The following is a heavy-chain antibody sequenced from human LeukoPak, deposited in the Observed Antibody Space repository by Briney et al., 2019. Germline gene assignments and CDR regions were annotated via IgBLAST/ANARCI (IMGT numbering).Heavy chain of an antibody. CDR2: ISGSGGST. V-gene: IGHV3-23*01. CDR3: AKARGVTMVRGGLFFDY. J-gene: IGHJ4*02. CDR1: GFTFSSYA. D-gene: IGHD3-10*01. Sequence: PGGSLRLSCAASGFTFSSYAMSWVRQAPGKGLEWVSPISGSGGSTYYADSVKGRFTISRDNSKNTLYLQMNSLRAEDTAVYYCAKARGVTMVRGGLFFDYWGQGTLVTVAA.